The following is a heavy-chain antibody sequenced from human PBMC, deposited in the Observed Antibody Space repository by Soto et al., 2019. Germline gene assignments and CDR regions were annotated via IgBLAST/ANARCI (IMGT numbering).Heavy chain of an antibody. CDR3: ARAYYYDSSGYYHYSYYGTDV. CDR2: IYYSGST. CDR1: GGSISSGDYY. D-gene: IGHD3-22*01. J-gene: IGHJ6*02. Sequence: SETLSLTCTVSGGSISSGDYYWSWIRQPPGKGLEWIGYIYYSGSTYYNPSLKSRVTISVDTSKNQFSLKLSSVTAADTAVYYCARAYYYDSSGYYHYSYYGTDVWGQGTTVTVSS. V-gene: IGHV4-30-4*01.